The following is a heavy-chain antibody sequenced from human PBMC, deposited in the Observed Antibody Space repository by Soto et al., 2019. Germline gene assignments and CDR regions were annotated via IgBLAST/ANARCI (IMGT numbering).Heavy chain of an antibody. V-gene: IGHV4-59*01. D-gene: IGHD6-13*01. Sequence: TSETLSLTCTVSGGSISSYYWSWIRQPPGKGLEWIGYIYYSGSTNYNPSLKSRVTISVDTSKNQFSLKLSSVTAADTAVYYCARGTQAAVTPFDYWGQGTLVTVSS. CDR3: ARGTQAAVTPFDY. CDR2: IYYSGST. J-gene: IGHJ4*02. CDR1: GGSISSYY.